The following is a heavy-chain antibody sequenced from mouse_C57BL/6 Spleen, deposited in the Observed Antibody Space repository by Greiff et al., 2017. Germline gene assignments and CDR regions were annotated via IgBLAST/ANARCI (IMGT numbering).Heavy chain of an antibody. CDR1: GYAFSSSW. D-gene: IGHD2-1*01. V-gene: IGHV1-82*01. CDR2: IYPGDGDT. J-gene: IGHJ4*01. CDR3: AREAIYYGNYGAMDY. Sequence: QVQLQQSGPELVKPGASVKISCKASGYAFSSSWMNWVKQRPGKGLEWIGRIYPGDGDTNYNGKFKGKATLTADKSSSTSYRQLSMLTSEDSSVYFGAREAIYYGNYGAMDYWGQGTSVTVSS.